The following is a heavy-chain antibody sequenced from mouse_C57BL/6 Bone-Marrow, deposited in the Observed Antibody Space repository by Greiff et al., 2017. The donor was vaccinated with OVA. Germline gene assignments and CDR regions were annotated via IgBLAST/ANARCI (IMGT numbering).Heavy chain of an antibody. CDR3: ARLLRPLYYYAMDY. V-gene: IGHV1-82*01. CDR2: IYPGDGDT. J-gene: IGHJ4*01. D-gene: IGHD1-2*01. CDR1: GYAFSSSW. Sequence: QVQLQQSGPELVKPGASVKISCKASGYAFSSSWMNWVKQRPGKGLEWIGRIYPGDGDTNYNGKIKGKAPLTADKSSSTAYMQLSSLTSEDSAVYFCARLLRPLYYYAMDYWGQGTSVTVSS.